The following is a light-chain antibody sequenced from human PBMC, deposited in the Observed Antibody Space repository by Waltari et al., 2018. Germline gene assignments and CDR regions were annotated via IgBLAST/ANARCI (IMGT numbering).Light chain of an antibody. CDR3: QQYDISPWT. V-gene: IGKV3-20*01. CDR1: QSVCSSY. J-gene: IGKJ1*01. CDR2: GTS. Sequence: EIVLTQSPGTLSLSPGERAALSCTTSQSVCSSYLGWYLPTPGQAARLLIYGTSTRATGIPDRFGGSGSGTDFPLTLSRLGPEDFAVYYCQQYDISPWTFGQGTKVEIK.